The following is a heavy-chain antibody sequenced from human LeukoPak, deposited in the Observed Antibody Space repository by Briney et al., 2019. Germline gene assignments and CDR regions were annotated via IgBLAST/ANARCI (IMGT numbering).Heavy chain of an antibody. Sequence: GGSLRLSCAASGFTFSHYSMNWVRQAPGKGLEWVSSISSSSSYIYYADSVKGRFTISRDNAKNSLYLQMNSLRAEDTAVYYCAREGLGAAAGTFDYWGQGALVTVSS. CDR2: ISSSSSYI. J-gene: IGHJ4*02. CDR3: AREGLGAAAGTFDY. CDR1: GFTFSHYS. D-gene: IGHD6-13*01. V-gene: IGHV3-21*01.